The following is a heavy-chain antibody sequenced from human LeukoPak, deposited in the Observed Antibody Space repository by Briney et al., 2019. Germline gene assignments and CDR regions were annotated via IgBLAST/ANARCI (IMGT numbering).Heavy chain of an antibody. V-gene: IGHV1-3*03. Sequence: ASVKVSCKASGYTFTSYAMHWVRQAPGQRLEWMGWINAGNGNTKYSQEFQGRVTITRDTSASTAYMELSSLRSEDMAVYYCARGGSTYSYGGDAFDIWGQGTMVTVSS. CDR2: INAGNGNT. CDR3: ARGGSTYSYGGDAFDI. J-gene: IGHJ3*02. D-gene: IGHD5-18*01. CDR1: GYTFTSYA.